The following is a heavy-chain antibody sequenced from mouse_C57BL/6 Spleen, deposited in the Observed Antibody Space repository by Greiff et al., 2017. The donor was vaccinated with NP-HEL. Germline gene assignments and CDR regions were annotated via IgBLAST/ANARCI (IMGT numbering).Heavy chain of an antibody. CDR1: GFSLTSYG. CDR2: IWGGGST. J-gene: IGHJ4*01. D-gene: IGHD1-2*01. CDR3: AKHGYGDYYAMDY. V-gene: IGHV2-9*01. Sequence: VQVVESGPGLVAPSPSLSLTCTVSGFSLTSYGVDWVRQPPGQGLEWLGVIWGGGSTNYYSALMSRLSISKDNSKSQVFLKMNSMQTDDTAMYYCAKHGYGDYYAMDYWGQGTSVTVSS.